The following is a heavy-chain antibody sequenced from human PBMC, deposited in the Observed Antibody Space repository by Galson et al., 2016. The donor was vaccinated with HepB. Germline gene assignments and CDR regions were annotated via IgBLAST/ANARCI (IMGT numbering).Heavy chain of an antibody. CDR2: ISRGGDDK. V-gene: IGHV3-21*06. CDR1: GFTFSTYD. D-gene: IGHD2-2*01. CDR3: ARGLRLRDSNVVVPPAPDY. J-gene: IGHJ4*02. Sequence: SLRLSCAASGFTFSTYDMNWVRQAPGKGLEWVSFISRGGDDKYYTASLRGRFTISRDDAKNLLYLQINSLTVEDTAVYCCARGLRLRDSNVVVPPAPDYWGQGTLVTVSS.